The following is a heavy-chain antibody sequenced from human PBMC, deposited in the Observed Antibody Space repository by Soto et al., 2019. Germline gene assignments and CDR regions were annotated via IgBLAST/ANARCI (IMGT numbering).Heavy chain of an antibody. CDR1: GGFLSESY. Sequence: PSETLSLTCAVYGGFLSESYWTWIRQPPGKGLEWIGEINHVGGTNYNPSLKSRVTMSVDTSQNQFSLRLISVTAADAAMYFCVRIRYQLPSPVHWLDPWGQGTPVTVSS. D-gene: IGHD3-16*01. J-gene: IGHJ5*02. CDR2: INHVGGT. CDR3: VRIRYQLPSPVHWLDP. V-gene: IGHV4-34*01.